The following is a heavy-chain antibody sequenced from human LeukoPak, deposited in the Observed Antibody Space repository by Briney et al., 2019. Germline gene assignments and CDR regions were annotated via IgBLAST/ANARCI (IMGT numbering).Heavy chain of an antibody. CDR2: ISWNSGSI. CDR1: GFTFDDDA. D-gene: IGHD3-22*01. Sequence: PGKSLRLSCAASGFTFDDDAMHWVRQAPGKGLEWVSGISWNSGSIGYADSVKGRFTISRDNAKNSLYLQMNSLRAEDTALYYCAKQRVPYDGSGDLLYFDYWGQGTLVTVSS. J-gene: IGHJ4*02. V-gene: IGHV3-9*01. CDR3: AKQRVPYDGSGDLLYFDY.